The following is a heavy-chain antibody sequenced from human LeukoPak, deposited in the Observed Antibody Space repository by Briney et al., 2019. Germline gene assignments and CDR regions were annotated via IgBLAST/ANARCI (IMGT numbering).Heavy chain of an antibody. Sequence: ASVEVSCKASGGTFSSYAISWVRQAPGQGLEWMGRIIPIFGIANYAQNFQGRVTITADKSTSTAFMELSSLRSEDTAVYFCARDRYSSSSRYYYGMDVWGQGTTVTVSS. V-gene: IGHV1-69*04. CDR3: ARDRYSSSSRYYYGMDV. CDR2: IIPIFGIA. CDR1: GGTFSSYA. J-gene: IGHJ6*02. D-gene: IGHD6-6*01.